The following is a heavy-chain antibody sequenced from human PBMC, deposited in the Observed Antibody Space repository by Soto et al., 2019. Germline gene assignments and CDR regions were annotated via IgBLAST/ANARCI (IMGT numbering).Heavy chain of an antibody. V-gene: IGHV4-59*01. D-gene: IGHD5-12*01. J-gene: IGHJ4*02. Sequence: SETLSLTCTVSGGSISSYYWSWIRQPPGKGLEWIGYIYYSGSTNYNPSLKSRVTISVDTSKNQFSLKLSSVTAADTAVYYCAREIYSGYDFGFDYWGQGTLVTVSS. CDR2: IYYSGST. CDR3: AREIYSGYDFGFDY. CDR1: GGSISSYY.